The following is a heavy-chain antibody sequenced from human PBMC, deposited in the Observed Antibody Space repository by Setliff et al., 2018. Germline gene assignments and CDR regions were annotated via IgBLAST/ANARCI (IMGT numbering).Heavy chain of an antibody. CDR3: VRPGGTTVVARHFDY. D-gene: IGHD2-15*01. V-gene: IGHV4-39*01. J-gene: IGHJ4*01. Sequence: SETLSLTCSVSGGSIISSTYNWGWIRKAPGSGLEWIGSISYSGTPYYNASVESRVTISIDTSRNQFSLELRSVTVADTATYYCVRPGGTTVVARHFDYWGSGILVTVSS. CDR1: GGSIISSTYN. CDR2: ISYSGTP.